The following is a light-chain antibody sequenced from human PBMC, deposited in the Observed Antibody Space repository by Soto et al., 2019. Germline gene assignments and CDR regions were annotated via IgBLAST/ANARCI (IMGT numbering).Light chain of an antibody. CDR3: QQYGSSPLT. V-gene: IGKV3-20*01. J-gene: IGKJ4*01. CDR1: QSVSSSY. CDR2: GAS. Sequence: EIVLTQSPGTLSLSPGERATLSCRASQSVSSSYLAWYQQKPGQAPRLHIYGASSRATGIPDRFSGSGSETDFTLTISTLEPEDFAVYYCQQYGSSPLTFGGGTKVEIK.